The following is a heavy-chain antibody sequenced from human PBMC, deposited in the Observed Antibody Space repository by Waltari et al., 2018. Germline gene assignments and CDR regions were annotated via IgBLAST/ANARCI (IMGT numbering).Heavy chain of an antibody. Sequence: EVQLVESGGGLVQPGGSLRLSCAASGFPFSSYAMSWVRQAPGKGLEWGSAISGSGGSTYYADSVKGRFTISRDNSKNTLDLQMNSLRAEDTAVYYCARGVSGIGLLNYWGQGTLVTVSS. CDR2: ISGSGGST. J-gene: IGHJ4*02. V-gene: IGHV3-23*04. D-gene: IGHD1-26*01. CDR1: GFPFSSYA. CDR3: ARGVSGIGLLNY.